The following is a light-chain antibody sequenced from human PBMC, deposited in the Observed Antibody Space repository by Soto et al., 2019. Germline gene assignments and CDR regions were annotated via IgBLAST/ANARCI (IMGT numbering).Light chain of an antibody. CDR3: QQYVTSPAIT. V-gene: IGKV3-20*01. Sequence: EIVLPQSPGALSLSPGERATLSCWASESVGDYLAWYQQKPGQAPRLLIYGATKRTSGTPDRFSGTGSETAFTLAISRLEPGDFAVYYCQQYVTSPAITFGQGTRLQNK. J-gene: IGKJ5*01. CDR2: GAT. CDR1: ESVGDY.